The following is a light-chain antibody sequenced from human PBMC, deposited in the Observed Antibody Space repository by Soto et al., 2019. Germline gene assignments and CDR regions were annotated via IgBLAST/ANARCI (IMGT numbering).Light chain of an antibody. CDR1: RSVSSNY. Sequence: VLPQSPGTLSLSPGERATLSCRASRSVSSNYLGWYQQKPGQAPRLLIYAVSTRATGIPDGFSGSGSGTDFTLTISRLEPEDSALYFCQQYRPSPAISFGQGTRLEIK. J-gene: IGKJ5*01. CDR2: AVS. CDR3: QQYRPSPAIS. V-gene: IGKV3-20*01.